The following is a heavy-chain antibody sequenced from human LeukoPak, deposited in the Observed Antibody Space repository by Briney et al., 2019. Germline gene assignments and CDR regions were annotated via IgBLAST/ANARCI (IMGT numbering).Heavy chain of an antibody. V-gene: IGHV1-69*13. Sequence: SVKVTCKASGGTFSSYAISWVRQAPGQGLEWMGGIIPIFGTANYAQKFQGRVTITADESTSTAYMELSSLRSEDTAVYYCARGGRDCSSTSCYDGFDYWGQGTLVTVSS. CDR2: IIPIFGTA. J-gene: IGHJ4*02. CDR3: ARGGRDCSSTSCYDGFDY. CDR1: GGTFSSYA. D-gene: IGHD2-2*01.